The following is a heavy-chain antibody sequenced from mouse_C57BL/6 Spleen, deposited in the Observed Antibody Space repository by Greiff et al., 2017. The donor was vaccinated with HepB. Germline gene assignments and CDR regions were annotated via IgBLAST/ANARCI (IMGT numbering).Heavy chain of an antibody. CDR2: ISSGGDYI. Sequence: EVKVVESGEGLVKPGGSLKLSCAASGFTFSSYAMSWVRQTPEKRLEWVAYISSGGDYIYYADTVKGRFTISRDNARNTLYLQMSSLKSEDTAMYYCTRDYSNYDVYAMDYWGQGTSVTVSS. V-gene: IGHV5-9-1*02. J-gene: IGHJ4*01. CDR1: GFTFSSYA. CDR3: TRDYSNYDVYAMDY. D-gene: IGHD2-5*01.